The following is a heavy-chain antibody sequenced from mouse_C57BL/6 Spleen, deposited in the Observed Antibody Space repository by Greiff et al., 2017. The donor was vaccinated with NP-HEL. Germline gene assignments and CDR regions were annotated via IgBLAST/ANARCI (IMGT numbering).Heavy chain of an antibody. J-gene: IGHJ2*01. D-gene: IGHD1-1*01. CDR2: INPNNGGT. CDR1: GYTFTDYN. Sequence: EVQLQQSGPELVKPGASVKMSCKASGYTFTDYNMHWVKQSHGKSLEWIGYINPNNGGTSYNQKFKGKATLTVNKSSSTAYMELRSLTSEDSAVYYCARDYGSSYYCDYWGQGTTLTVSS. V-gene: IGHV1-22*01. CDR3: ARDYGSSYYCDY.